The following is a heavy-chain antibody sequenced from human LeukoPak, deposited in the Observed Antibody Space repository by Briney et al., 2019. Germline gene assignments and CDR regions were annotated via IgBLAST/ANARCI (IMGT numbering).Heavy chain of an antibody. J-gene: IGHJ4*02. CDR3: AREAHIVDSFDY. Sequence: PGGSLRLSCAASGFTFSSYSMNWVRQAPGKGLEWVSSISSSSSYIYYADSVKGRFTISSDNAKNSLYLQMNSLRAEDTAVYYCAREAHIVDSFDYWGQGTLVTVSS. CDR1: GFTFSSYS. CDR2: ISSSSSYI. V-gene: IGHV3-21*01. D-gene: IGHD2-21*01.